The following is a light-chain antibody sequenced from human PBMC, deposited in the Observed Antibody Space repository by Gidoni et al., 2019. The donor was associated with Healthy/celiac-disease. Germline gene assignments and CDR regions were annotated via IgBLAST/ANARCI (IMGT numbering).Light chain of an antibody. CDR3: QQSYSTPFT. Sequence: DTYMSPSPSSLSASVGDRVTITCRASQSISSYLNWYQQKPGKAPKLLIYAASSLQSGVPSRFSGSGSGTDFTLTISSLQPEDFATYYCQQSYSTPFTFXPXTKVXIK. V-gene: IGKV1-39*01. J-gene: IGKJ3*01. CDR2: AAS. CDR1: QSISSY.